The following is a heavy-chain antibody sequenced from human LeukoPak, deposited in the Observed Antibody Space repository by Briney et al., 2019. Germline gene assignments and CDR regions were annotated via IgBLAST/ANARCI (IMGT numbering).Heavy chain of an antibody. Sequence: GGSLRLSCAASGFTFSTHSMNWVRQAPGKGLEWVSAISGSGGSTYYADSVKGRFTISRDNSKNTLYLQMNSLGAEDTAVYYCAKDSHIYSSSWYYFDYWGQGTLVTVSS. J-gene: IGHJ4*02. V-gene: IGHV3-23*01. D-gene: IGHD6-13*01. CDR3: AKDSHIYSSSWYYFDY. CDR2: ISGSGGST. CDR1: GFTFSTHS.